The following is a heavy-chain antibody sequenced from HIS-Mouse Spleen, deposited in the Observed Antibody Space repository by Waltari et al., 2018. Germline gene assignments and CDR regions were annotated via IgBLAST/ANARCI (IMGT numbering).Heavy chain of an antibody. CDR3: ARSPGIAAAGTDY. V-gene: IGHV3-21*01. CDR1: GFTFSSYT. J-gene: IGHJ4*02. Sequence: EVQLVESGGGLVKPGGSLSLSCAASGFTFSSYTMNWVRQAPGKGLEWVSSISSSSSYIYYADSVKGRFTISRDNAKNSLYLQMNSLRAEDTAVYYCARSPGIAAAGTDYWGQGTLVTVSS. CDR2: ISSSSSYI. D-gene: IGHD6-13*01.